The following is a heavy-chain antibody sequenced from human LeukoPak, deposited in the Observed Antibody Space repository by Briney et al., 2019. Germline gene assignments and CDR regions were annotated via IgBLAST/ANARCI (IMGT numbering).Heavy chain of an antibody. D-gene: IGHD3-3*01. CDR3: ARAYYDFWSGYYATYGMDV. Sequence: ASVKVSCKASGYTFTSYYMHWVRQAPGQGLEWMGIINPSGGSTSYAQKFQGRVTMTTDTSTSTAYMELRSLRSDDTAVYYCARAYYDFWSGYYATYGMDVWGQGTTVTVSS. J-gene: IGHJ6*02. V-gene: IGHV1-46*01. CDR2: INPSGGST. CDR1: GYTFTSYY.